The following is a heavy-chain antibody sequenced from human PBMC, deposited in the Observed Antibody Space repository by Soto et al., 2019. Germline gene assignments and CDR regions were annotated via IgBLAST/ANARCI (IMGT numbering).Heavy chain of an antibody. CDR3: ASGASRWYPYFFDS. V-gene: IGHV1-69*01. D-gene: IGHD6-13*01. CDR1: EGTFNSYA. CDR2: IIPYYNTL. Sequence: QAQVVQSGAEVRKPGSSVKLSCKASEGTFNSYAIAWVRQAPGQGLEWMGGIIPYYNTLNYAQKFQDRVTITADDSPNMVYMELSSLRSDDSAVDFCASGASRWYPYFFDSWGQGTLVTVSS. J-gene: IGHJ4*02.